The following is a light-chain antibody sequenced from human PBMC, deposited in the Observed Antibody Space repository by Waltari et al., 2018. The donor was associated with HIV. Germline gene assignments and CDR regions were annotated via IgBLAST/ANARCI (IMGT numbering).Light chain of an antibody. CDR2: RNN. CDR1: SSNIGSNY. CDR3: AACDDSLL. Sequence: QSVLTQPPSASGTPGQRVTISCSGSSSNIGSNYVYWYQHLPGTAPKLLIYRNNQRPSGVPDRFSGSKSGTSASLAISGLRSEDEADYYCAACDDSLLFGGGTKLTVL. V-gene: IGLV1-47*01. J-gene: IGLJ2*01.